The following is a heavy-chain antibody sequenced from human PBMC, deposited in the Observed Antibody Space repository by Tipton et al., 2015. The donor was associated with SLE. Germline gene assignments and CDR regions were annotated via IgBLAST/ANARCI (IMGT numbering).Heavy chain of an antibody. V-gene: IGHV4-59*11. J-gene: IGHJ4*02. Sequence: TLSLTCTVSGGSISGHYWSWIRQPPGKALEWIGYIDDSGSTNYNPSLKSRVTISEDTSKNQFSLLLSSVTAADTAVYYCARQVGRRYFDYWGQGALVTVSS. CDR1: GGSISGHY. CDR2: IDDSGST. CDR3: ARQVGRRYFDY.